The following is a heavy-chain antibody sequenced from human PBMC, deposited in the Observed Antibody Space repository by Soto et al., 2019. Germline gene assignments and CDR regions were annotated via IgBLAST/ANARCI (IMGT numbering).Heavy chain of an antibody. Sequence: GGSLRLSCAASGFTFSSYAMSWVRQAPGKGLEWVSAISISGVSTYYADSVKGRFTISRDDSKSTLYLQMNSLRAEDTAVYYCAKGLQWELPLAYWGQGTLVTVSS. CDR2: ISISGVST. CDR3: AKGLQWELPLAY. CDR1: GFTFSSYA. V-gene: IGHV3-23*01. D-gene: IGHD1-26*01. J-gene: IGHJ4*02.